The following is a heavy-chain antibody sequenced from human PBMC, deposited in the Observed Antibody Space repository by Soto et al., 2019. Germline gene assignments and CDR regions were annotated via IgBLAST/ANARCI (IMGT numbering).Heavy chain of an antibody. CDR3: ARKATVAGTFYWFDP. Sequence: SVKVSCKASGGTFSSYAISWVRQAPGQGLEWMGGIIPSFGTANYAQKFQGRVTITADESTSTAYMELSSLRSEDTAVYYCARKATVAGTFYWFDPWGQGTLVTVSS. CDR2: IIPSFGTA. D-gene: IGHD6-19*01. V-gene: IGHV1-69*13. CDR1: GGTFSSYA. J-gene: IGHJ5*02.